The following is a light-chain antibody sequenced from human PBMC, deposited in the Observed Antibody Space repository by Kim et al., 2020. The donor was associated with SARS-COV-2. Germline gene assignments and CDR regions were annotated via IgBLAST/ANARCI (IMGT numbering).Light chain of an antibody. Sequence: GQSVTISCTGYSSDVGRFNYVSWYQKRPGKAPRLIIYDVSKRPSGVPDRFSGFKSGDKASLTVSGLQSDDEADYYCCSYVDTYTVIFGGGTQLTVL. CDR2: DVS. CDR1: SSDVGRFNY. CDR3: CSYVDTYTVI. V-gene: IGLV2-11*03. J-gene: IGLJ2*01.